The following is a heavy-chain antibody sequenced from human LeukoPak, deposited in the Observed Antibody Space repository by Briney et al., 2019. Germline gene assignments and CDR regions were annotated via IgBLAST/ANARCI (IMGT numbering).Heavy chain of an antibody. CDR2: IYSGGST. D-gene: IGHD4-17*01. Sequence: PGGSLRLSCAASGFTVSSNYMSWVRQAPGKGLEWVSVIYSGGSTYYADSVKGRFTISRDNSKNTLYLQMNSLRAEDTAVYYCARDLFTTVTRGIDYWGQGTLVTVSS. CDR3: ARDLFTTVTRGIDY. V-gene: IGHV3-66*01. J-gene: IGHJ4*02. CDR1: GFTVSSNY.